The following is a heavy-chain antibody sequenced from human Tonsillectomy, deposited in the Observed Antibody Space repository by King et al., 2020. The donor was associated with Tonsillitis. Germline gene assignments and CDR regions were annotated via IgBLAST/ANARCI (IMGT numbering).Heavy chain of an antibody. J-gene: IGHJ3*02. D-gene: IGHD3-3*01. CDR3: TKDIVPDGEWSHVDAFDI. CDR1: GFTFDDYA. Sequence: VQLVESGGGLVQPGRSLRLSCAASGFTFDDYALHWVRQAPGKGLEWVSGISWNSDNIGYADSVKGRFTISRDNAKNSLYLQMNSLRSEDTALYYCTKDIVPDGEWSHVDAFDIWGQGTMVTVSS. CDR2: ISWNSDNI. V-gene: IGHV3-9*01.